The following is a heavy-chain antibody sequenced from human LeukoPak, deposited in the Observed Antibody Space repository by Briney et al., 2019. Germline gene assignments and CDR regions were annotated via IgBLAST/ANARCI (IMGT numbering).Heavy chain of an antibody. CDR1: GFTFSSYA. D-gene: IGHD4-17*01. J-gene: IGHJ6*02. CDR2: MSGSGGST. V-gene: IGHV3-23*01. Sequence: GGSLRLSCAASGFTFSSYAMSWVRQAPGKGLEWVSSMSGSGGSTYYADSVKGRFTISRDDSKNTLYLQMNSLRAEDTAVYYCARVRYGELDVWGQGATVTVSS. CDR3: ARVRYGELDV.